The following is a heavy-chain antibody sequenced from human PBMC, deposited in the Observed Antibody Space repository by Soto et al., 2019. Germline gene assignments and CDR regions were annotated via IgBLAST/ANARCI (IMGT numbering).Heavy chain of an antibody. J-gene: IGHJ4*02. CDR1: GFTFSSYG. CDR2: IWYDGSNK. Sequence: SLRLSCAASGFTFSSYGMHWVRQAPGKGLEWVAVIWYDGSNKYYADSVKGRFTISRDNSKNTLYLQMNSLRAEDTAVYYCARDPYDYVWGSYRPIGYFDYWGQGTLVTVSS. CDR3: ARDPYDYVWGSYRPIGYFDY. V-gene: IGHV3-33*01. D-gene: IGHD3-16*02.